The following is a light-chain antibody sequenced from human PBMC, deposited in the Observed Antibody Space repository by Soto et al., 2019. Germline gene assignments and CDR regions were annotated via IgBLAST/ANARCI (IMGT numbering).Light chain of an antibody. CDR3: QEYRKWPLFT. CDR2: AAS. V-gene: IGKV3-15*01. CDR1: QSVGRN. Sequence: EIVVTQSPGILSVSPGDRATLSCRASQSVGRNLAWYQQKPGQAPTLLIYAASTRATGLPAIFSASGSATDFTLTISSLQSEDFAVDYCQEYRKWPLFTFGPGTRVD. J-gene: IGKJ3*01.